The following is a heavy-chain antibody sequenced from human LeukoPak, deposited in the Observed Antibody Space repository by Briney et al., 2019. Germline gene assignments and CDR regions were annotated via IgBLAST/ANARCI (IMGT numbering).Heavy chain of an antibody. CDR2: ISYDGSNK. J-gene: IGHJ4*02. D-gene: IGHD6-13*01. Sequence: PGGSLRLSCAASGFTFSSYTMHWVRQAPGKGLEWVAGISYDGSNKYYADSVKGRFTISRDNSKNTLYLQMHSLRAEETAVYYCAREALRGLAAAGYYFDYWGQGTLVTVSS. CDR1: GFTFSSYT. CDR3: AREALRGLAAAGYYFDY. V-gene: IGHV3-30-3*01.